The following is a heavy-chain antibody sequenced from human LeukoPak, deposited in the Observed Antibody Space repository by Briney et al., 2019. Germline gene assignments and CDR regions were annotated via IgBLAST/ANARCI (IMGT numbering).Heavy chain of an antibody. Sequence: SETLSLPCTVYGGSISDYYWSWMRQPPGKGLEGIGYIYNYGSSHCNPSLKSRVTISVDTSKNHFSLNLSSVTVADTAVYYCARTQCSSTSCYLRRGNAFDIWGQGSLVTVST. V-gene: IGHV4-59*08. CDR2: IYNYGSS. CDR1: GGSISDYY. CDR3: ARTQCSSTSCYLRRGNAFDI. D-gene: IGHD2-2*01. J-gene: IGHJ3*02.